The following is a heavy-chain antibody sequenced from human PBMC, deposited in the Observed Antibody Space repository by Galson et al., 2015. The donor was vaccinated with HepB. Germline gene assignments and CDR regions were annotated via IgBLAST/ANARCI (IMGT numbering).Heavy chain of an antibody. V-gene: IGHV3-23*01. CDR1: GFTSANYV. CDR3: AKNSGSNWFVPHHFDS. CDR2: ISGSGGST. D-gene: IGHD6-13*01. J-gene: IGHJ4*02. Sequence: SLRLSCAASGFTSANYVMNWVRQAPGKGLEWVSSISGSGGSTYYRGSFKGRFTISRDNSKNTVYLQMKSLRADDTAVYYCAKNSGSNWFVPHHFDSWGQGTLVTVSS.